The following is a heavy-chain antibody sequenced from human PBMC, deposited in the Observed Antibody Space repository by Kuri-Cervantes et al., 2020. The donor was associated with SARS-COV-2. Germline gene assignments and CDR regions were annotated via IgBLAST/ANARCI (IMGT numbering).Heavy chain of an antibody. J-gene: IGHJ6*02. CDR2: MDWDDDK. CDR1: GGSISSYY. D-gene: IGHD6-19*01. CDR3: ARIPYSSGSGDYYYYGMDV. Sequence: TLSLTCTVSGGSISSYYWSWIRQPPGKALEWLARMDWDDDKYYSTSLKTRLTISKDTSKNQVVLTMTNMDPVDTATYYCARIPYSSGSGDYYYYGMDVWGQGTTVTVSS. V-gene: IGHV2-70*11.